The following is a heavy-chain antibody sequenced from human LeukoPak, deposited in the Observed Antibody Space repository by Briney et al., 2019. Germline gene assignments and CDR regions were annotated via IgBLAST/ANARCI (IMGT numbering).Heavy chain of an antibody. V-gene: IGHV3-11*01. J-gene: IGHJ3*02. Sequence: GGSLRLSCAASGFTFSDYYMSWIRQAPGKGLEWVSYISSSGSTIYYADSVKGRFTISRDNAKNSLYLQMNSLRAEDTAVYYCARLTYYYDSSGYYIDAFDIWGQGTMVTVSS. CDR1: GFTFSDYY. CDR2: ISSSGSTI. CDR3: ARLTYYYDSSGYYIDAFDI. D-gene: IGHD3-22*01.